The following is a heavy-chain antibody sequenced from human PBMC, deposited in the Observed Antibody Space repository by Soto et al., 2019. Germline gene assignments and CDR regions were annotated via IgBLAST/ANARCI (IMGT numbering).Heavy chain of an antibody. CDR2: ISSSSSTI. V-gene: IGHV3-48*02. CDR1: GFTFSSYS. CDR3: ARDRVDYYDSSGYFWAFDY. D-gene: IGHD3-22*01. J-gene: IGHJ4*02. Sequence: PGGSLRLSCAASGFTFSSYSMNWVRQAPGKGLEWVSYISSSSSTIYYADSVKGRFTISRDNAKNSLYLQMNSLRDEDTAVYYCARDRVDYYDSSGYFWAFDYWGQGTLVTVPQ.